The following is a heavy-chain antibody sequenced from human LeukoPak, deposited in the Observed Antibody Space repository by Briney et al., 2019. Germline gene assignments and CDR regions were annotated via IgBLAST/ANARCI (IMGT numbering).Heavy chain of an antibody. J-gene: IGHJ6*03. CDR1: GGSISSSSYY. CDR2: IYYSGST. CDR3: ARGYDSYDPSYYYMDV. D-gene: IGHD5-18*01. V-gene: IGHV4-39*07. Sequence: PSETLSLTCTVSGGSISSSSYYWGWIRQPPGKGLEWIGSIYYSGSTNYNPSLKSRVTISVDTSKNQFSLKLSSVTAADTAVYYCARGYDSYDPSYYYMDVWGKGTTVTVSS.